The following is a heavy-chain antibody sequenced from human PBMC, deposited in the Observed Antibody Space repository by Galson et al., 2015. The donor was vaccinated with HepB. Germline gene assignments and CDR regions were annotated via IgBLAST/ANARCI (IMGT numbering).Heavy chain of an antibody. Sequence: SLRLSCAASGFTFSDYYMSWIRQAPGKGLEWVSYISSSGSTIYYADSVKGRFTISRDNAKNSLYLQMNSLRAEDTAVYYCASRPIYCSGGSCPDYWGQGTLVTVSS. D-gene: IGHD2-15*01. CDR1: GFTFSDYY. V-gene: IGHV3-11*01. J-gene: IGHJ4*02. CDR2: ISSSGSTI. CDR3: ASRPIYCSGGSCPDY.